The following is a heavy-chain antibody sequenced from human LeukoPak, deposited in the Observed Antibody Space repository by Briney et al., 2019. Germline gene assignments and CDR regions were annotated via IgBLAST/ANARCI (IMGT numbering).Heavy chain of an antibody. D-gene: IGHD2-2*01. J-gene: IGHJ3*02. CDR3: AKVGAPYCSSTSCYHWTFDI. V-gene: IGHV3-30*18. Sequence: GGSLRLSCAASGFTFSSYGMHWVRQAPGKGLEWVAVISYDGSNKYYADSVKGRFTISRDNSKNTLYLQMNSLRAEDTAVYYCAKVGAPYCSSTSCYHWTFDIWGQGTMVTVSS. CDR2: ISYDGSNK. CDR1: GFTFSSYG.